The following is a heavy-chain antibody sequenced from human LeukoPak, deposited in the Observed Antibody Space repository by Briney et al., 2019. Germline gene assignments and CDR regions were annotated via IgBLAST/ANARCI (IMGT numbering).Heavy chain of an antibody. J-gene: IGHJ4*02. V-gene: IGHV4-4*07. D-gene: IGHD6-19*01. CDR3: ARGPRSSDWYSVDY. Sequence: SETLSLTCIVSGGSITSYYWSWIRQPAGNGLELIGRIYSCGNTNYNPSLKSRVTMSVDTSKNQFSLNLSSVTAADTAVYYCARGPRSSDWYSVDYWGQGTLVTVSS. CDR2: IYSCGNT. CDR1: GGSITSYY.